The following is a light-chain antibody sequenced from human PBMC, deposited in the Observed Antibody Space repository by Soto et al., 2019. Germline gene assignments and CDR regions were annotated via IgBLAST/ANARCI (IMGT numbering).Light chain of an antibody. Sequence: DIQMTQSPSTLSASVGDRVTITCRASQSISSWLAWYQQKPGKAPKLLIYKASSLESGVPSRFSGSESGTDFTLTISSLQPDDFATYYCQQYNSYAYTFGQGTKLEIK. CDR3: QQYNSYAYT. J-gene: IGKJ2*01. CDR2: KAS. CDR1: QSISSW. V-gene: IGKV1-5*03.